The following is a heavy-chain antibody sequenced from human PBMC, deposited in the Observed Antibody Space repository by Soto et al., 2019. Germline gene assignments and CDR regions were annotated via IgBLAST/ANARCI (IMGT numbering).Heavy chain of an antibody. J-gene: IGHJ4*02. V-gene: IGHV3-33*01. Sequence: QVQLVESGGGVVQPGRSLRLSCAASGFTFSSYGMHWVRQAPGKGLEWVAVIWYDGSNKYYADSVKGRFTISRDKSKNTVYLQMKSLRVEGTAVYYCARGQFDDSSGGFDYWGQGTLVTVSS. CDR3: ARGQFDDSSGGFDY. D-gene: IGHD3-22*01. CDR2: IWYDGSNK. CDR1: GFTFSSYG.